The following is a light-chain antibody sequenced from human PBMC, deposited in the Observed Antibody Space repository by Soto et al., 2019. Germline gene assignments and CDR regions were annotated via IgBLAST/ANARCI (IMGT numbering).Light chain of an antibody. CDR1: QSVSSY. CDR3: QQYNNWPPWT. Sequence: EIVLTQSPATLSLSPGERVTLSCRASQSVSSYLAWYQQKPGQAPRLLIYGASNRATGIPARFSGSGSGTDFTLTISSLEPEDVAVYYCQQYNNWPPWTFGQGTKWIS. V-gene: IGKV3-11*01. CDR2: GAS. J-gene: IGKJ1*01.